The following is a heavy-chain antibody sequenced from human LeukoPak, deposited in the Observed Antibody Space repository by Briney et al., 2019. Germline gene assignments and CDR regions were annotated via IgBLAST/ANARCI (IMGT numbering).Heavy chain of an antibody. CDR3: ARAYDDDYYYYMDV. CDR1: GGSISSHY. J-gene: IGHJ6*03. CDR2: IYHSGTT. V-gene: IGHV4-59*11. D-gene: IGHD3-3*01. Sequence: SETLSLTCTVSGGSISSHYWSWIRQPPGKGLEWIGQIYHSGTTNYNPSLKSRVTISVDTSKNQFSLKLTSVTAADTAVYYCARAYDDDYYYYMDVWGKGTTVTVSS.